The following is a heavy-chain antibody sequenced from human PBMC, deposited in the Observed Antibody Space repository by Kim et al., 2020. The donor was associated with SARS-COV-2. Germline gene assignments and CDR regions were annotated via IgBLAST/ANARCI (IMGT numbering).Heavy chain of an antibody. D-gene: IGHD5-18*01. CDR1: GFTVSSNY. V-gene: IGHV3-66*01. Sequence: GGSLRLSCAASGFTVSSNYMSWVRQAPGKGLEWVSVIYSGGSTYYADSVKGRFTISRDNSKNTLYLQMNSLRAEDTAVYYCASPDTAMVTAYYYGMDVWGQGTTVTVSS. J-gene: IGHJ6*02. CDR2: IYSGGST. CDR3: ASPDTAMVTAYYYGMDV.